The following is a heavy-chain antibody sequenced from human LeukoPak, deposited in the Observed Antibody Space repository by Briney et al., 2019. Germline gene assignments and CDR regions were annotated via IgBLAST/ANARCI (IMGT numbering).Heavy chain of an antibody. CDR3: AREPITRIVVLPDY. J-gene: IGHJ4*02. Sequence: GGSLRLSCAASGFTFSSYAMHWVRQAPGKGLEWVAVISYDGSNKYYADSVKGRFTISRDNSKNTLYLQMNSLRAEDTAVYYCAREPITRIVVLPDYWGQGTLVTVSS. CDR2: ISYDGSNK. V-gene: IGHV3-30*04. CDR1: GFTFSSYA. D-gene: IGHD3-22*01.